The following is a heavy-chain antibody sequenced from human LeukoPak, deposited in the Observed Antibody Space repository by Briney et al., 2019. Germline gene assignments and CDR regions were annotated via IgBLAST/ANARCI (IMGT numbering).Heavy chain of an antibody. CDR3: ARRAPRTSGSYYVNYFVY. V-gene: IGHV5-51*01. J-gene: IGHJ4*02. CDR1: GYSFTSYW. CDR2: IYPGDSDT. Sequence: GESLKISCKGSGYSFTSYWIGWVRQMPGKGLEWMGIIYPGDSDTRYSPSFQGQVTISADKSISTAYLQWSSLKASDTAMYYCARRAPRTSGSYYVNYFVYWGQGTLVTVSS. D-gene: IGHD1-26*01.